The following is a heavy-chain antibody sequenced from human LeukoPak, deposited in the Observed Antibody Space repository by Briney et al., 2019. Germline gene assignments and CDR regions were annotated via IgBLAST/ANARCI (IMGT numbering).Heavy chain of an antibody. CDR3: ARVRGRRITIFGVVINPYNWFDP. V-gene: IGHV1-69*13. J-gene: IGHJ5*02. D-gene: IGHD3-3*01. Sequence: SVKVSCKASGYIFTSYYMHWVRQAPGQGLEWMGGIIPIFGTANYAQKFQGRVTITADESTSTAYMELSSLRSEDTAVYYCARVRGRRITIFGVVINPYNWFDPWGQGTLVTVSS. CDR1: GYIFTSYY. CDR2: IIPIFGTA.